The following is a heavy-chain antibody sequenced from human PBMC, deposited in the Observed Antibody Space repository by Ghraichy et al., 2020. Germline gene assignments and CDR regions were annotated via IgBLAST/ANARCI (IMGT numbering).Heavy chain of an antibody. J-gene: IGHJ4*02. D-gene: IGHD3-10*01. CDR3: ARARDGDFDY. CDR2: ISHSGST. CDR1: GGSMNNNHW. V-gene: IGHV4-4*02. Sequence: SETLSLTCAVSGGSMNNNHWWSWVRQPPYKGLEWIGEISHSGSTSYNPSLKSRVTMSVDKSKNQFSLKMNSVTAADTAVYYCARARDGDFDYWGQGTLVTVSS.